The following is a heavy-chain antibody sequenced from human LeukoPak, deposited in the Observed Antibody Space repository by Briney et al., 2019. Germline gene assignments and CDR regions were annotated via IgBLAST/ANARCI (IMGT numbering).Heavy chain of an antibody. CDR3: AKRACSSTSCYWVLDY. D-gene: IGHD2-2*01. V-gene: IGHV3-23*01. CDR2: ISGSGGST. J-gene: IGHJ4*02. Sequence: GGSLRLSCAASGFTFSSYAMSWARQAPGKGLEWVSAISGSGGSTYYADSVKGRFTISRDNSKNTLYLQMNSLRAEDTAVYYCAKRACSSTSCYWVLDYWGQGTLVTVSS. CDR1: GFTFSSYA.